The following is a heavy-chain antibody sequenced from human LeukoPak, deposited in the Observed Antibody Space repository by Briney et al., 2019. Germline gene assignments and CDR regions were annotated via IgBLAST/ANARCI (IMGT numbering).Heavy chain of an antibody. CDR2: MNPNSGYT. J-gene: IGHJ4*02. V-gene: IGHV1-8*03. Sequence: ASVKVSCKASGYTFTSLDINWVRQATGQGLEWMGWMNPNSGYTGYAQQFQGRVTFTRSTSISTAYMELSSLRSKDTAVYYCARGAGFAEPLPEYWGQGTLLTVSS. D-gene: IGHD1-14*01. CDR1: GYTFTSLD. CDR3: ARGAGFAEPLPEY.